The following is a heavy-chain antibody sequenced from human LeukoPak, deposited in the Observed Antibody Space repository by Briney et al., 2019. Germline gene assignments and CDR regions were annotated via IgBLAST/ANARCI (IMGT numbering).Heavy chain of an antibody. CDR2: IYYSGST. V-gene: IGHV4-59*11. J-gene: IGHJ5*02. CDR1: GGSISSHY. D-gene: IGHD3-22*01. Sequence: SETLSLTCTVSGGSISSHYWSWIRQPPGKGLEWIGYIYYSGSTNYNPSLKSRVTISVDTSKNQFSLKLSSVTAADTAVYYCARAGEYYYDSSGTNWFDPWGQGTLVTVSS. CDR3: ARAGEYYYDSSGTNWFDP.